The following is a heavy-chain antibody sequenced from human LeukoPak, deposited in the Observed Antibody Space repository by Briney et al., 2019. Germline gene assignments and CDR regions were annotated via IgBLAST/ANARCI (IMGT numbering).Heavy chain of an antibody. V-gene: IGHV3-11*04. J-gene: IGHJ4*02. CDR1: GFSFSDFY. CDR3: ARPPYNSGWYYFDY. D-gene: IGHD6-19*01. CDR2: ISSSSSSV. Sequence: PGGSLRLSCVAPGFSFSDFYMSWIRQAPGKGLEWVSYISSSSSSVHYADSVKGRFTISRDNAKNSLYLQMNSLRAEDTAVYYCARPPYNSGWYYFDYWGQGTLVTVSS.